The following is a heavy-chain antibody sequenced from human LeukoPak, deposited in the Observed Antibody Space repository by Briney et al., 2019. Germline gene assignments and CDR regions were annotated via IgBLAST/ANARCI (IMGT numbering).Heavy chain of an antibody. CDR3: ASRRAVAGSPFDY. CDR1: GYSFTSYW. D-gene: IGHD6-19*01. CDR2: IYPGDSDT. V-gene: IGHV5-51*03. Sequence: GESLKSSCKGSGYSFTSYWIGWVRQMPGKGLEWMGIIYPGDSDTRYSPSFQGQVTISADKSISTAYLQWSSLKASDTAMYYCASRRAVAGSPFDYWGQGTLVTVSS. J-gene: IGHJ4*02.